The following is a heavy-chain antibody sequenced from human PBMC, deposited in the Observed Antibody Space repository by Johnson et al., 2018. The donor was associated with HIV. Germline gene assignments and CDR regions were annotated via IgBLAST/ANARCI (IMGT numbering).Heavy chain of an antibody. Sequence: VQLVESGGGLVQPGGSLRLSCAASGFTFSSYAMHWVRQAPGKGLEYVSAISSNGGSTYYANSVKGRFTISRDNSKNTLYLQMGSLRAEDMAVYYCARGRAVLQFLEWSDAVDIWGQGTMVTVSS. CDR2: ISSNGGST. J-gene: IGHJ3*02. D-gene: IGHD3-3*01. V-gene: IGHV3-64*01. CDR1: GFTFSSYA. CDR3: ARGRAVLQFLEWSDAVDI.